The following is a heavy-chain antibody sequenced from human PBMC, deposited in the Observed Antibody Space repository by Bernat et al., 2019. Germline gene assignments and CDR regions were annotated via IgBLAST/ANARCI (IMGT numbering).Heavy chain of an antibody. CDR3: ARGAGWWDS. CDR1: GVSINSHY. D-gene: IGHD2-15*01. J-gene: IGHJ4*02. CDR2: INPSGRT. Sequence: QVQLQESGPGLVKPSETLSLTCTVSGVSINSHYWSWLRRPPGKGLEWIGYINPSGRTNYNPSLKSRIAISLDTSKNQFSLNVNHITATDTALYYCARGAGWWDSWGQGTLITVSS. V-gene: IGHV4-59*11.